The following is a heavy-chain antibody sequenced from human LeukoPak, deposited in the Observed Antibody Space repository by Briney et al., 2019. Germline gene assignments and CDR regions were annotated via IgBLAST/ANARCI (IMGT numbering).Heavy chain of an antibody. CDR2: INHSGST. V-gene: IGHV4-34*01. J-gene: IGHJ5*02. Sequence: SETLSLTCAVYGGSFSGYYWSWIRQPPGKGLEWIGEINHSGSTNYNPSLKSRVTISVDTSKNQFSLKLSSVTAADTAVYYCARERLLWFGETNWFDPWGQGTLVTVSS. CDR1: GGSFSGYY. CDR3: ARERLLWFGETNWFDP. D-gene: IGHD3-10*01.